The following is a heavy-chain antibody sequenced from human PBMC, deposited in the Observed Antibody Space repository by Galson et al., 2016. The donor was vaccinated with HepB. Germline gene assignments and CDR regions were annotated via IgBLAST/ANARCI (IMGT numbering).Heavy chain of an antibody. J-gene: IGHJ4*01. CDR3: ARDPHALDF. V-gene: IGHV3-48*01. Sequence: SLRLSCAASGLTLSTYSMNWFRQAPGKGLEWVSYMSSSGTSVYYTGSVKGRFTLSRDNSKNMLYLQMNSLGAEDTAVYYCARDPHALDFWGQGTLVTVSS. CDR1: GLTLSTYS. CDR2: MSSSGTSV.